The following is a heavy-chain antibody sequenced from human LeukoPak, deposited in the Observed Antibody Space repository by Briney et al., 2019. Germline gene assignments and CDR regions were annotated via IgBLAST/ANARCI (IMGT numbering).Heavy chain of an antibody. Sequence: ASVKVSCKASGGTFSSYAISWVRQAPGQGLEWMGGIIPIFGTASYAQKFQGRVTITADESTSTAYMELSSLRSEDTAVYHCAHHYDILTGYRFDYWGQGTLVTVSS. CDR1: GGTFSSYA. CDR2: IIPIFGTA. J-gene: IGHJ4*02. CDR3: AHHYDILTGYRFDY. V-gene: IGHV1-69*13. D-gene: IGHD3-9*01.